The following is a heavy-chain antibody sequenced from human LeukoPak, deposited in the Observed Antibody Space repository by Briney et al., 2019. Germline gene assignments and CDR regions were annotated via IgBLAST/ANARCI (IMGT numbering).Heavy chain of an antibody. Sequence: PGGSLRLSCAASGFTFSGSAMHWVRQASGKGLEWVGRIRSKANSYATAYAASVKGRFTISRDDSKNTAYLQMNSLKTEDTAMYYCTRRKHDYGENYYYYYYMDVWGKGTTVTVSS. CDR3: TRRKHDYGENYYYYYYMDV. CDR1: GFTFSGSA. CDR2: IRSKANSYAT. V-gene: IGHV3-73*01. J-gene: IGHJ6*03. D-gene: IGHD4-17*01.